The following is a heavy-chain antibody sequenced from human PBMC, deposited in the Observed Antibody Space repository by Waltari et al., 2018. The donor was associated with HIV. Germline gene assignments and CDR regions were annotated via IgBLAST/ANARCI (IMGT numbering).Heavy chain of an antibody. D-gene: IGHD3-22*01. CDR1: GYTLTELS. CDR2: FDPEEGET. Sequence: QVQLVQSGAEVKKPGASVKVSCKVSGYTLTELSMHWVRQAPGQGLEWMGVFDPEEGETIYAQEVQGRVTMTEDASTDTAYMELSSLRSKDTAVYYCATGTAYYYDSSCYPFDYWGQGTLVTVSS. CDR3: ATGTAYYYDSSCYPFDY. V-gene: IGHV1-24*01. J-gene: IGHJ4*02.